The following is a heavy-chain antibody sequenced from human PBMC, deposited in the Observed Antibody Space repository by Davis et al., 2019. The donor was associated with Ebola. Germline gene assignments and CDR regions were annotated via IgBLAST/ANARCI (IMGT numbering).Heavy chain of an antibody. CDR2: IKQDGTEK. Sequence: GESLKISCAASGFTFSNYWMSWVRQAPGKGPEWVANIKQDGTEKYYVDSVKGRFTISRDNAKTSLFLQMNSLRVEDTAVFYCARDYYGSGSYRYGYNWFDPWGQGTLVTVSS. D-gene: IGHD3-10*01. J-gene: IGHJ5*02. CDR3: ARDYYGSGSYRYGYNWFDP. CDR1: GFTFSNYW. V-gene: IGHV3-7*01.